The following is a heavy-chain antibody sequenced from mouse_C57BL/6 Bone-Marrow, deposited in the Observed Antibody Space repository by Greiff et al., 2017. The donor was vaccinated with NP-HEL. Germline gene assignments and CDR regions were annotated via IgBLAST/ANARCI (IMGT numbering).Heavy chain of an antibody. D-gene: IGHD3-3*01. CDR3: ARWDSKGFAY. Sequence: QVQLKESGAELARPGASVKLSCKASGYTFTSYGISWVKQRTGQGLEWIGEIYPRSGNTYYNEKFKGKATLTADKSSSTAYMELRSLTSEDSAVYFCARWDSKGFAYWGQGTLVTVSA. V-gene: IGHV1-81*01. CDR2: IYPRSGNT. J-gene: IGHJ3*01. CDR1: GYTFTSYG.